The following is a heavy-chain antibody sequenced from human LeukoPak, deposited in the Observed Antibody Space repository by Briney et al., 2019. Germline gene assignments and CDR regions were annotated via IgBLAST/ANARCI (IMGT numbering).Heavy chain of an antibody. CDR1: GFTFSNYA. V-gene: IGHV3-23*01. CDR3: AKAISGWYKFDY. J-gene: IGHJ4*02. D-gene: IGHD6-19*01. CDR2: IGRSGVDT. Sequence: GGSLRLSCAASGFTFSNYAMSWFRQAPGKGLEWVSTIGRSGVDTYYADSVKGRFTISKDSSKNTLQMNSLRAEDTAVYYCAKAISGWYKFDYWGQGTLVTVSS.